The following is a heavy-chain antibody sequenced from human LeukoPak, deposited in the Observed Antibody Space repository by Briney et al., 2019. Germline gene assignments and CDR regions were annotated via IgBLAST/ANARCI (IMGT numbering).Heavy chain of an antibody. CDR2: ISAYNGNT. J-gene: IGHJ6*02. CDR3: AWDSSSWTEPYGMDV. Sequence: GASVKVSCKASGYTFTSYGISWVRQAPGQGLEWMGWISAYNGNTNYAQKLQGRVTMTTDTSTSTAYMELRSLRSDDTAVYYCAWDSSSWTEPYGMDVWGQGTTVTVSS. D-gene: IGHD6-13*01. CDR1: GYTFTSYG. V-gene: IGHV1-18*01.